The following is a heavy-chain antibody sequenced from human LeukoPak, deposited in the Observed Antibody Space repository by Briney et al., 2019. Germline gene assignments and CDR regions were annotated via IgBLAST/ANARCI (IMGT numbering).Heavy chain of an antibody. CDR3: AKPPAEYRSNWYTYFFDY. V-gene: IGHV3-23*01. D-gene: IGHD6-13*01. CDR2: ISSNGGST. CDR1: GFTFSIYA. Sequence: GGSLRLSCAASGFTFSIYAMGWVRHAPGKGLGLVSAISSNGGSTSYADSVKGRFTVSRDNSKNMLYLQMNSLRAEDTAIYYCAKPPAEYRSNWYTYFFDYWGQGSLVTVSS. J-gene: IGHJ4*02.